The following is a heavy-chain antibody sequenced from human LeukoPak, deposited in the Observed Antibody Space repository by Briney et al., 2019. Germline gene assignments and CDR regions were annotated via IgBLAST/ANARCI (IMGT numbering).Heavy chain of an antibody. CDR1: GFTFSSYA. Sequence: GGSLRLSCAASGFTFSSYAMHWVRQAPGKGLEWVTFIQYDGTNKYYADSVKGRFTISRDNSKNTLYLQMNSLRAEDTAVYYCAKGGVQLWPDQFDYWGQGTLVTVSS. D-gene: IGHD5-18*01. CDR2: IQYDGTNK. J-gene: IGHJ4*02. V-gene: IGHV3-30*02. CDR3: AKGGVQLWPDQFDY.